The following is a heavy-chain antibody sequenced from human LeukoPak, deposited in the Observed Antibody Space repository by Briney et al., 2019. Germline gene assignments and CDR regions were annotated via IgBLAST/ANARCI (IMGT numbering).Heavy chain of an antibody. Sequence: GGSLRLSCAASGFTFSSYSMNWVRQAPGKGLEWVSYISSSSSTIYYADSVKGRFTISRDNAKNSLYLQMNSLRAEDTAVYYCARVKGSGSRGAIWGRGTLVTVSS. J-gene: IGHJ4*02. CDR3: ARVKGSGSRGAI. D-gene: IGHD3-10*01. V-gene: IGHV3-48*01. CDR2: ISSSSSTI. CDR1: GFTFSSYS.